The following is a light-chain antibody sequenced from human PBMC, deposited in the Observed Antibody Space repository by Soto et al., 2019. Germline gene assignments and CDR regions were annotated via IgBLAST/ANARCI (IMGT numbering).Light chain of an antibody. J-gene: IGLJ2*01. V-gene: IGLV2-23*02. Sequence: QPVLTQPASVSGSPGQSITISCTGTSSDVGSYNLASWYQQHPGKAPKLMIYEVSKRPSGVSNRFSGSKSGNTASLTISGLQAEDEADYYCCSYAGSSTLVFGGGTKLTVL. CDR3: CSYAGSSTLV. CDR2: EVS. CDR1: SSDVGSYNL.